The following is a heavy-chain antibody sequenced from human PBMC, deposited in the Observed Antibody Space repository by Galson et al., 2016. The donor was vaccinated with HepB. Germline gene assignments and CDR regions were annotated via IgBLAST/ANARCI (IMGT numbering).Heavy chain of an antibody. V-gene: IGHV3-11*01. J-gene: IGHJ4*02. CDR2: ITSSGGLS. Sequence: SLRLSCAASGFTFSTYSMSWIRQAPGKGLEWISYITSSGGLSYYADSMEGRFTISRDNAKNSVYLQINSLRAEDTAVYYCASRGFYGSLDNWGQGTLVTVSS. CDR1: GFTFSTYS. D-gene: IGHD6-25*01. CDR3: ASRGFYGSLDN.